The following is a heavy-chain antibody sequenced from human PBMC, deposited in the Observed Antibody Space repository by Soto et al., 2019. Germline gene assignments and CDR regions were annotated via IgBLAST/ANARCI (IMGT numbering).Heavy chain of an antibody. J-gene: IGHJ4*02. CDR2: INTDGTTT. CDR1: GRTFSSGW. CDR3: TTAGNYRFDY. V-gene: IGHV3-74*01. D-gene: IGHD3-16*02. Sequence: GGALRLSCGVSGRTFSSGWVHWVRQAPGKGLVWVSRINTDGTTTDYADSVKGRFTISRDNARNTLYLQMNSLRGEDTALYYCTTAGNYRFDYWGQGTQVTVSS.